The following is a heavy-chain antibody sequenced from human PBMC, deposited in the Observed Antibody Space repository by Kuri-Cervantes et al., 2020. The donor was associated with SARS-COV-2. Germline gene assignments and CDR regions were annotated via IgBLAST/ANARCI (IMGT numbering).Heavy chain of an antibody. CDR3: ARDQKYYDFWSGYSTRANYYYYYMDV. D-gene: IGHD3-3*01. CDR2: ISYDGNNK. J-gene: IGHJ6*03. V-gene: IGHV3-30-3*01. CDR1: GFTFSSYA. Sequence: GESLKISCAASGFTFSSYAMHWVRQAPGKGLEWVTVISYDGNNKYYADSVKGRFTISRDNSKNTLYLQMNSLRAEDTAVYYCARDQKYYDFWSGYSTRANYYYYYMDVWGKGTTVTVSS.